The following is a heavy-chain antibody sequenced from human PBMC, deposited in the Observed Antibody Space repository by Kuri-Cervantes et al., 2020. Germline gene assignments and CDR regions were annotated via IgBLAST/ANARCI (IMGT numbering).Heavy chain of an antibody. D-gene: IGHD2-2*01. CDR2: VFHTGST. CDR3: ARHKCLLCPMVDP. V-gene: IGHV4-59*01. CDR1: GFTFGDYA. Sequence: GSLRLSCTASGFTFGDYAMSWVRQAPGKGLEWIGSVFHTGSTHFNPSLRGRVIIAFDTSKNQFSLTLNSVNAADTAVYYCARHKCLLCPMVDPWGQGIRVTVSS. J-gene: IGHJ5*02.